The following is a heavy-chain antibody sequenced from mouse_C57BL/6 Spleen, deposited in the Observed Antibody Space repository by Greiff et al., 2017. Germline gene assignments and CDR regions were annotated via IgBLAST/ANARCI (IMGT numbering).Heavy chain of an antibody. CDR1: GFSFTDYY. D-gene: IGHD6-2*01. Sequence: DVQLVESGGGLVQPGGSLSLSCAASGFSFTDYYMCWVRQPPGKALEWLGFIRNKANGYTTEYSASVKGRFTISGDNSQSILYLQMNALRAEDSATYCCAISGAWFAYWGQGTLVTVSA. CDR3: AISGAWFAY. J-gene: IGHJ3*01. CDR2: IRNKANGYTT. V-gene: IGHV7-3*01.